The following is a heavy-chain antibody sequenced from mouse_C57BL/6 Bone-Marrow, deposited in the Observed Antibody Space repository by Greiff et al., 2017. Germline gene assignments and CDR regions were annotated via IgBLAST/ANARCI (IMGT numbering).Heavy chain of an antibody. CDR3: ARERLVTTVVAHWYFDV. J-gene: IGHJ1*03. CDR2: ISYDGSN. CDR1: GYSITSGYY. V-gene: IGHV3-6*01. Sequence: EVKLQESGPGLVKPSQSLSLTCSVTGYSITSGYYWNWIRQFPGNKLEWMGYISYDGSNNYNPSLKNRISITRDTSKNQFFLKLNSVTTEDTATYYCARERLVTTVVAHWYFDVWGTGTTVTVSS. D-gene: IGHD1-1*01.